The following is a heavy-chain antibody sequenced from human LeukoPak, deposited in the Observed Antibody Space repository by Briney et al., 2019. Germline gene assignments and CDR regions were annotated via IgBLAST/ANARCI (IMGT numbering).Heavy chain of an antibody. D-gene: IGHD3-16*01. CDR3: ARSNSPLGGNWFDP. CDR1: GGSFSGYY. J-gene: IGHJ5*02. CDR2: INHSGST. Sequence: SETLSLTCAVYGGSFSGYYWSWIRQPPGKGLEWIGEINHSGSTNYNPSLKSRVTISVDTSKNQFSLKLSSVTAADTAVYYCARSNSPLGGNWFDPWGQGTLVTVSS. V-gene: IGHV4-34*01.